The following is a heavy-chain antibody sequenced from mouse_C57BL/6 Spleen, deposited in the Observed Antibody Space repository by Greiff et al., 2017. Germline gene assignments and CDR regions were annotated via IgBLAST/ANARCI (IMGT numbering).Heavy chain of an antibody. Sequence: QVQLQQSGAELVRPGASVTLSCKASGYTFTDYEMHWVKQTPVHGLEWIGAIDPETGGTAYNQKFKGKAILTADKSSRTAYMELRSLTSEDSAFYYCTRWEVTTVVATRDLDYWGQGTTLTVSP. J-gene: IGHJ2*01. D-gene: IGHD1-1*01. CDR1: GYTFTDYE. CDR2: IDPETGGT. V-gene: IGHV1-15*01. CDR3: TRWEVTTVVATRDLDY.